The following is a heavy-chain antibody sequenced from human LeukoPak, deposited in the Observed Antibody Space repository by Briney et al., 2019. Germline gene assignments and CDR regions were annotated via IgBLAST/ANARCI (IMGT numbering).Heavy chain of an antibody. Sequence: ASVKVSCKASGYTFTSYDINWVRQATGQGLEWMGWINPNSGGTNYAQKFQGRVTMTRDTSISTAYMELSRLRSDDTAVYYCARDRRLWFEDYWGQGTLVTVSS. CDR2: INPNSGGT. J-gene: IGHJ4*02. CDR3: ARDRRLWFEDY. CDR1: GYTFTSYD. D-gene: IGHD3-10*01. V-gene: IGHV1-2*02.